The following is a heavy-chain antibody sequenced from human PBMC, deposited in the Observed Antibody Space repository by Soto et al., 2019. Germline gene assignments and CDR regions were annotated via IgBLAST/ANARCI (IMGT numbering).Heavy chain of an antibody. Sequence: VQLVESGGGLVQPGGSLRLSCAASEFIVSNNYMSWVRQAPGKGLEWVSTLYSVGVSYYADSVKGRFTISRDNSKNTLFLQMNSLRAEDTAVYYCARGMYSSGFMNYFDSWGQGTLVTVSS. CDR1: EFIVSNNY. CDR2: LYSVGVS. J-gene: IGHJ4*02. D-gene: IGHD6-19*01. CDR3: ARGMYSSGFMNYFDS. V-gene: IGHV3-66*01.